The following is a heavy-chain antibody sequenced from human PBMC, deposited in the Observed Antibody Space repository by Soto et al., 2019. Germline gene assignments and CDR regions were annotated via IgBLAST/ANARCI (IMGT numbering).Heavy chain of an antibody. CDR1: GYTFTGYY. J-gene: IGHJ4*02. Sequence: ASVKVSCKASGYTFTGYYMHWVRQAPGQGLEWMGWINPNSGGTNYAQKFQGWVTMTRDTSNSTAYMELSRLRSDDTAVYYCARAPGYSSSWYYFDYWGQGTLVTVSS. CDR3: ARAPGYSSSWYYFDY. V-gene: IGHV1-2*04. D-gene: IGHD6-13*01. CDR2: INPNSGGT.